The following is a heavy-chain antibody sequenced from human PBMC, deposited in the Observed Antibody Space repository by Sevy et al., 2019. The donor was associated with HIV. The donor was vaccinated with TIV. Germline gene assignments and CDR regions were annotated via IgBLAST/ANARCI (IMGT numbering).Heavy chain of an antibody. CDR3: ARGGGIVTMVRGVINAVIDY. V-gene: IGHV1-18*01. Sequence: ASVKVSCKASGYTFTSYGISWVRQAPGQGLEWMGWISAYNGNTNYAQKLQGRVTMTTDTSTSTAYMELRSLRSDDTAWYYCARGGGIVTMVRGVINAVIDYWGQGTLVTVSS. D-gene: IGHD3-10*01. J-gene: IGHJ4*02. CDR2: ISAYNGNT. CDR1: GYTFTSYG.